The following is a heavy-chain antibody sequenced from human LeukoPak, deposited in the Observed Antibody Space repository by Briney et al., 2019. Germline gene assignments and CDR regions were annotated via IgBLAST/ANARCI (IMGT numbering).Heavy chain of an antibody. CDR2: IYYSGST. D-gene: IGHD3-9*01. J-gene: IGHJ4*02. V-gene: IGHV4-59*08. CDR3: ARHYDILTGYYQPVDY. CDR1: GGSISSYY. Sequence: SETLSLTCTVSGGSISSYYWSWIRQPPGKGLEWIGYIYYSGSTNYNPSLKSRVTMSVDTSKNQFSLKLSSVTAADTAVYYCARHYDILTGYYQPVDYWGQGTLVTVSS.